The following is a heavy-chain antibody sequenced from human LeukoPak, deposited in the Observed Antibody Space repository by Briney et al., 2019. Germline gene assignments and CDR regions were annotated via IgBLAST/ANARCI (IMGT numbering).Heavy chain of an antibody. CDR1: GFTFSSYW. V-gene: IGHV3-7*01. CDR2: IKEGGSEK. CDR3: AREWIQLWPGDY. J-gene: IGHJ4*02. Sequence: PGGSLRLSCAASGFTFSSYWMSWVRQAPGKGLEWVANIKEGGSEKYYVDSVKGRFTISRDNAKNSLYLQMNSLRAEDTAVYYCAREWIQLWPGDYWGQGTLVTVSS. D-gene: IGHD5-18*01.